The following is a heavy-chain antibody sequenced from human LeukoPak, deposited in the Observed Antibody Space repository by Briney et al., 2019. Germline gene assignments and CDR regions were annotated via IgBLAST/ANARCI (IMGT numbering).Heavy chain of an antibody. J-gene: IGHJ5*02. Sequence: GGSLRLSCAASGFTFSTYAMHWVRQAPGKGLEYVSAISSKGSRTYYANSVKGRFTISRDNSKNTLYLQMGSLRAEDTAVYYCARFYYDSSGYYTSHWFDPWGQGTLVTVSS. CDR3: ARFYYDSSGYYTSHWFDP. D-gene: IGHD3-22*01. V-gene: IGHV3-64*01. CDR2: ISSKGSRT. CDR1: GFTFSTYA.